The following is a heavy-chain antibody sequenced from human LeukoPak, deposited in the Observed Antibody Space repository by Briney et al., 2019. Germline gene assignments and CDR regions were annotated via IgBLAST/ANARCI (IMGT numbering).Heavy chain of an antibody. Sequence: PGGSLRLSCAASGFTFNNYGMNWVRQAPGKGLEWVASISGSGGGANYADSVRGRFIISRDNSKNTLFLQMNGLGAEDTAVYYCAKASYSSSWWVVDYWGQGTLVTVSS. CDR3: AKASYSSSWWVVDY. CDR1: GFTFNNYG. V-gene: IGHV3-23*01. D-gene: IGHD6-6*01. J-gene: IGHJ4*02. CDR2: ISGSGGGA.